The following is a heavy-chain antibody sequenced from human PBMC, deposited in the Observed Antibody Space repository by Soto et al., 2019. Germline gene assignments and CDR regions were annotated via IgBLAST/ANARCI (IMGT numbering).Heavy chain of an antibody. J-gene: IGHJ5*02. Sequence: ASVKVSCKASGYTFTSYGISWVRQAPGQGLEWMGWINAGNGETKYAQKFQGRVTITRDTSARSSYMELSSLRSEDTAVYYCARFVVRGLILKSWFDPWGQGTLVTVSS. V-gene: IGHV1-3*01. D-gene: IGHD3-10*01. CDR3: ARFVVRGLILKSWFDP. CDR1: GYTFTSYG. CDR2: INAGNGET.